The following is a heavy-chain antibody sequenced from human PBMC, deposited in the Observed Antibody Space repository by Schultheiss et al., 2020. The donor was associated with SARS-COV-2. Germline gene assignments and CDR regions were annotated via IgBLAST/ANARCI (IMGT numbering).Heavy chain of an antibody. J-gene: IGHJ5*02. D-gene: IGHD3-3*01. Sequence: SETLSLTCTVSGGSINSFYWRWIRQPPGKGLEWIGYIYYSGNTNYNPSLKSRVTISVDRSKNQFSLKLSSVTAADTAVYYCARVAGTRSYYDFWSGYLGEGPTPYWFDPWGQGTLVTVSS. CDR2: IYYSGNT. V-gene: IGHV4-59*12. CDR1: GGSINSFY. CDR3: ARVAGTRSYYDFWSGYLGEGPTPYWFDP.